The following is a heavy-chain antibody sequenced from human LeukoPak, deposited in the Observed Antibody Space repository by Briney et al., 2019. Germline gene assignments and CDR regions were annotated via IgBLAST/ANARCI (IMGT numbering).Heavy chain of an antibody. V-gene: IGHV3-21*01. CDR1: GLPFSDYS. CDR2: ISSSSSFI. Sequence: GGSLRLSCAASGLPFSDYSMNWVRQAPGKGLEWVSSISSSSSFIYYADSVKGRFTISRDNSKNTLYLQMNSLRAEDTAVYYCAREYYYDSNTYYYYYGMDVWGQGTTVTVSS. J-gene: IGHJ6*02. CDR3: AREYYYDSNTYYYYYGMDV. D-gene: IGHD3-22*01.